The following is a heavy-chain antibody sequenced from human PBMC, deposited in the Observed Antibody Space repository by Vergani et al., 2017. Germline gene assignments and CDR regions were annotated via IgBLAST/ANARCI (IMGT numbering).Heavy chain of an antibody. Sequence: QVQLVESGGGVVQPGRSLRLSCAASGFTFNQHGMHWVRQAPGKGLEWVAVTWYDGNKKQYADSVKGRFTISRDNSKSTMYLQMNSLRDEDTGVYYCARDLRLLYNRFDPWGQGTLVTVSS. D-gene: IGHD1-14*01. V-gene: IGHV3-33*01. CDR1: GFTFNQHG. CDR2: TWYDGNKK. CDR3: ARDLRLLYNRFDP. J-gene: IGHJ5*02.